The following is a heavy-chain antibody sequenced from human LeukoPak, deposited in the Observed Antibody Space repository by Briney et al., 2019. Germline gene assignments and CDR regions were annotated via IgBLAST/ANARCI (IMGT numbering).Heavy chain of an antibody. V-gene: IGHV3-23*01. J-gene: IGHJ3*02. Sequence: GGSLRLSCAASGFTLRSYDMSWVRQAPGKGLEWVSGLSASGGSTYYAGSVKGRFTISRDTSKSTIYLQMSSLRAEDTAVYYCAKRAYSDTYYAAFDMWGQGTVVTVSS. CDR3: AKRAYSDTYYAAFDM. D-gene: IGHD1-26*01. CDR2: LSASGGST. CDR1: GFTLRSYD.